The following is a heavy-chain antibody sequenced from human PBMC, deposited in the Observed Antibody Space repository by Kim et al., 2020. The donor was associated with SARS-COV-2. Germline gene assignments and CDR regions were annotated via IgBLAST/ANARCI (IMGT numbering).Heavy chain of an antibody. CDR1: GFTFSGSA. V-gene: IGHV3-73*01. Sequence: GGSLRLSCAASGFTFSGSAMHWVRQASGKGLEWVGRIRSKANYYATAYAASVKGRFTISRDDSKNTAYLQMNSLKTEDTAVYYCTRVPGYSSSWWDAFDISGQGTLVTVSS. D-gene: IGHD6-13*01. CDR3: TRVPGYSSSWWDAFDI. CDR2: IRSKANYYAT. J-gene: IGHJ3*02.